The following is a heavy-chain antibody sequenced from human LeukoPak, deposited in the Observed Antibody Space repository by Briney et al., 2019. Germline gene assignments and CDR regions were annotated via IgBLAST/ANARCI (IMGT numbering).Heavy chain of an antibody. CDR2: ISGSEGNT. Sequence: GGSLRLSCAASGFTSSVYAMSWVRQAPGKGLEWVSDISGSEGNTYYADSVKGRFTISRDTSKNTLYLQMGGLRAEDTGVYYCATGGRYCSCGGCYSTPFDYWGQGTLVTVSS. D-gene: IGHD2-15*01. J-gene: IGHJ4*02. CDR1: GFTSSVYA. V-gene: IGHV3-23*01. CDR3: ATGGRYCSCGGCYSTPFDY.